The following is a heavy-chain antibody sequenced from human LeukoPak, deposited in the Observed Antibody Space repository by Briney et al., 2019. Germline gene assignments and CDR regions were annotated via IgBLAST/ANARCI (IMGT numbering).Heavy chain of an antibody. J-gene: IGHJ6*04. Sequence: ASAKVSCTASGYTFTSYAMHWVRQAPGQRLEWMGWINAGNGNTKYSQKFQGRVTITRDTSASTAYMELSSLRSEDTAVYYCARDQGRYCSSTSCYNGMDVWGKGTTVTVSS. CDR2: INAGNGNT. D-gene: IGHD2-2*02. CDR1: GYTFTSYA. CDR3: ARDQGRYCSSTSCYNGMDV. V-gene: IGHV1-3*01.